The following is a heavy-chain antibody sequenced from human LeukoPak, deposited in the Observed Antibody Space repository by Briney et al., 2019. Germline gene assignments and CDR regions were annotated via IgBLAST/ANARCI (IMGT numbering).Heavy chain of an antibody. CDR1: RLTFSNYA. Sequence: PGGSLRLSCAASRLTFSNYAMAWVRQAPGKGLEWVAVISYDGSNKYYADSVKGRFTISRDNSKNTLYLQMNSLRAEDTAVYYCARDGGNSWFDPWGQGTLVTVSS. D-gene: IGHD4-23*01. CDR3: ARDGGNSWFDP. V-gene: IGHV3-30*03. CDR2: ISYDGSNK. J-gene: IGHJ5*02.